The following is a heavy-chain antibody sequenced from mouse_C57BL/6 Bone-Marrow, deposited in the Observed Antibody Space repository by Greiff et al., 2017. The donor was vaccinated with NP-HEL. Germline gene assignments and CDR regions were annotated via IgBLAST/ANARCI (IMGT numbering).Heavy chain of an antibody. Sequence: VQLQQPGAELVKPGASVKLSCKASGYTFTDYYMNWVKQSHGKSLEWIGDINPNNGGTSYNQKFKGKATLTVDKSSSTAYMELRSLTSEDSAVYYCARGPDYWGQGTTLTVSS. V-gene: IGHV1-26*01. J-gene: IGHJ2*01. CDR1: GYTFTDYY. CDR3: ARGPDY. CDR2: INPNNGGT.